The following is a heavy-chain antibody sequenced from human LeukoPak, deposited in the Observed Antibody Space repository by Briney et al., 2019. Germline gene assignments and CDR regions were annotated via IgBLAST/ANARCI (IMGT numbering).Heavy chain of an antibody. Sequence: SVKVSCKDSGGTFSSYAISWVRQAPGQGLEWMGGIIPIFGTANYAQKFQGRVTITADESTSTAYMELSSLRSEDTAVYYCARGGEMATTNRFDSYYGMDVWGQGTTVTVSS. V-gene: IGHV1-69*13. CDR1: GGTFSSYA. CDR2: IIPIFGTA. J-gene: IGHJ6*02. D-gene: IGHD5-24*01. CDR3: ARGGEMATTNRFDSYYGMDV.